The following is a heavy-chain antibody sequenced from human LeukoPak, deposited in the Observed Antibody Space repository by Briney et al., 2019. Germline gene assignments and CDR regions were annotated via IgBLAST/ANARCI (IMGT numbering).Heavy chain of an antibody. V-gene: IGHV3-21*01. CDR2: ISSSSSYV. J-gene: IGHJ6*02. CDR3: ATLTGSTDFSYGMDV. D-gene: IGHD3-9*01. Sequence: GGSLRLSCAASGFTFSSYSVNWVRQAPGKGLEWVSSISSSSSYVYYADSVKGRFTISRDNAKNSLYLQMNSLRAEDTAVYYCATLTGSTDFSYGMDVWGQGTTVTVSS. CDR1: GFTFSSYS.